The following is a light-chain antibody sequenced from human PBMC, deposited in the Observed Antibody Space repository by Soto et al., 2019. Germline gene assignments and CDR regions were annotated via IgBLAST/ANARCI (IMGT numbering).Light chain of an antibody. CDR3: LAWDGRRSGVV. CDR1: RSNIGSNT. CDR2: TNN. J-gene: IGLJ2*01. Sequence: QSVLTQPPSASGTPGQRVTMSCSGSRSNIGSNTVHWYQKLPGTAPKLLIYTNNLRPSGVPERFSGCKSGTSASLAVSGLQYEDEADYYCLAWDGRRSGVVFGGGSKLT. V-gene: IGLV1-44*01.